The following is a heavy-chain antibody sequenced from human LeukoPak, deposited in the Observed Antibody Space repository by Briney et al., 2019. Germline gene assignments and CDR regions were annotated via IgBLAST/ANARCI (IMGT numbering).Heavy chain of an antibody. CDR3: ARRALITGYYYYMDV. D-gene: IGHD3-16*01. CDR1: GFTFSSYG. V-gene: IGHV3-23*01. CDR2: ISGSGGST. Sequence: GGSLRLSCAASGFTFSSYGMSWVRQAPGKGLEWVSAISGSGGSTYYADSVKGRFTISRDNSKNTLYLQMNSLRAEDTALYYCARRALITGYYYYMDVWGKGTTVTVSS. J-gene: IGHJ6*03.